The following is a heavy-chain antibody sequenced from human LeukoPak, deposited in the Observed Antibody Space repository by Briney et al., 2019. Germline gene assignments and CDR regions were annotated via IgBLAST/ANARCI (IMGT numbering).Heavy chain of an antibody. J-gene: IGHJ4*02. CDR1: GFTVSSKY. CDR2: IHPGGTI. Sequence: GGSLRLSCAASGFTVSSKYMGWVRQAPGKGLEWVSVIHPGGTIYYADSVKGTFTISRDNSKNTLYPEMNTLRVEATAVYYCAMYSSAWYAVYWGQGTLVTVSS. V-gene: IGHV3-66*01. D-gene: IGHD6-19*01. CDR3: AMYSSAWYAVY.